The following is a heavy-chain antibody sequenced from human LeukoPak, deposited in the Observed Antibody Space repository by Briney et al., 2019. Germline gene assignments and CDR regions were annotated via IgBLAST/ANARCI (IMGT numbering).Heavy chain of an antibody. CDR1: GDSISSTSYY. J-gene: IGHJ4*01. CDR2: IYNSGTT. V-gene: IGHV4-39*01. Sequence: SETLSLTRTVSGDSISSTSYYWDWIRQPPGKGLEWIGSIYNSGTTYYNPSLKSRVTISVGTSKNQFSLKVSSVTAADTAVYYCASRVYGLGSFNYWGQGTLVTVSS. CDR3: ASRVYGLGSFNY. D-gene: IGHD3-10*01.